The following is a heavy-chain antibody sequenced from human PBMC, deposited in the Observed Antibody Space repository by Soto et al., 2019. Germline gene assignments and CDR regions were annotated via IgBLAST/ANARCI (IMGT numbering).Heavy chain of an antibody. CDR2: IDPSDSYT. CDR3: ARHLGGTTSGPPSHYYYYYGMDV. V-gene: IGHV5-10-1*01. Sequence: GESLKISCKGSGYSFTSYWISWVRQMPWKGLEWIGRIDPSDSYTNYSPSFQGHVTISADKSISTAYLQWSSLKASDTAMYYCARHLGGTTSGPPSHYYYYYGMDVWGQGTTVTVSS. D-gene: IGHD1-26*01. J-gene: IGHJ6*02. CDR1: GYSFTSYW.